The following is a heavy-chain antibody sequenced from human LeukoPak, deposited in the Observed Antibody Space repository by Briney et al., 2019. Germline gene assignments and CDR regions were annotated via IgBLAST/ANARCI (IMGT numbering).Heavy chain of an antibody. J-gene: IGHJ4*02. Sequence: GGSLRLSCAASGFTFSSYAMSWVRQAPGKGLEWVSAISGSGGSTYYADSVKGRFTISRDSSKNTLYLQMSSLTAEDTAVYYCATAVASAGLFHFWGQGTLVTVSS. CDR3: ATAVASAGLFHF. CDR1: GFTFSSYA. D-gene: IGHD6-13*01. CDR2: ISGSGGST. V-gene: IGHV3-23*01.